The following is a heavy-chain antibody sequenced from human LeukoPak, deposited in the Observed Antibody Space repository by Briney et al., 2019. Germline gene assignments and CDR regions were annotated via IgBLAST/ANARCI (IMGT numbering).Heavy chain of an antibody. CDR3: ARVNWNDRRGMDV. V-gene: IGHV1-69*13. J-gene: IGHJ6*02. CDR1: GGTFSSYA. CDR2: IIPIFGTA. D-gene: IGHD1-20*01. Sequence: ASVKVSCKASGGTFSSYAISWVRQAPGQGLEWMGGIIPIFGTANYAQKFQGRVTITAGESTSTAYMELSSLRSEDTAVYYCARVNWNDRRGMDVWGQGTTVTVSS.